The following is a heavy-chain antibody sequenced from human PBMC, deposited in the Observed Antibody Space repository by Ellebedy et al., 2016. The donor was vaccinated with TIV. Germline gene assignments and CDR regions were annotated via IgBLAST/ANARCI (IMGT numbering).Heavy chain of an antibody. Sequence: GSLRLSXTVSGGSISSYYWSWIRQPPGKGLEWIGYIYYSGSTNYNPSLKSRVTISVDTSKNQFSLKLSSVTAADTAVYYCARGAITMIDRHRGYFQHWGQGTLVTVSS. CDR2: IYYSGST. CDR1: GGSISSYY. D-gene: IGHD3-22*01. J-gene: IGHJ1*01. CDR3: ARGAITMIDRHRGYFQH. V-gene: IGHV4-59*12.